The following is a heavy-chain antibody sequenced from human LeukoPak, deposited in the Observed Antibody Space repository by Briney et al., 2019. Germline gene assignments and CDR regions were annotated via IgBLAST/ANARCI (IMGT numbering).Heavy chain of an antibody. CDR3: ARREGITGTTKWFDP. CDR1: GCSFSNYW. J-gene: IGHJ5*02. V-gene: IGHV5-51*01. CDR2: IYPGDSDT. Sequence: GESLKISCKGSGCSFSNYWIAWVRQMPGKGLEWMGIIYPGDSDTRYSPSFQGQVTISVDKSISTAYLQWNSLKASDTAMYYCARREGITGTTKWFDPWGQGTLVTVSS. D-gene: IGHD1-7*01.